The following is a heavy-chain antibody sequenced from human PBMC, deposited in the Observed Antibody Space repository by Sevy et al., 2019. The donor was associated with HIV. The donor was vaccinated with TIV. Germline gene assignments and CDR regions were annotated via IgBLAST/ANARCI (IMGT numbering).Heavy chain of an antibody. D-gene: IGHD3-22*01. CDR3: ARGDDSSGYPFDY. CDR1: GGSISSYY. J-gene: IGHJ4*02. Sequence: SETLSLTCTVSGGSISSYYWSWIRQPPGKGLEWIGYIYYSGSTNYNPSLKSRVTISVDTSKNQFSLKLSSVTAADTAVYYCARGDDSSGYPFDYWGQGILVTVSS. V-gene: IGHV4-59*13. CDR2: IYYSGST.